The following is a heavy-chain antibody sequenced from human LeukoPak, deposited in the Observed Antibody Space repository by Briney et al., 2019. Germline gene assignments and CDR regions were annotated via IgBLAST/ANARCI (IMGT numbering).Heavy chain of an antibody. J-gene: IGHJ4*02. CDR2: IIPNSGDT. Sequence: ASLKVSCKASGYTFTGYYIHWVRQAPAQGREWMGRIIPNSGDTKYAQKFQGRVAMTRDTSISTVYMELSGLRSDDTAVYHCARASSGLYFLDYWGQGTLVTVSS. V-gene: IGHV1-2*06. D-gene: IGHD6-19*01. CDR3: ARASSGLYFLDY. CDR1: GYTFTGYY.